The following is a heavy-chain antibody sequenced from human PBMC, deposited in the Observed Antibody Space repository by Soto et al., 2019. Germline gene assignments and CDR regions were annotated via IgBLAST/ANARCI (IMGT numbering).Heavy chain of an antibody. CDR3: ARVDRERETGLVPVAIEVGDG. CDR2: IIPIFGIA. D-gene: IGHD2-2*01. J-gene: IGHJ6*04. CDR1: GGTFSRYS. Sequence: QVQLVQSGAEVKKPGSSVKVSCKASGGTFSRYSITWVRQAPGHGLEWIGRIIPIFGIASYAQKFQGRVTITADASTSPAYMDLDIVSSGGTAVYYWARVDRERETGLVPVAIEVGDGWGNGTTVSVSS. V-gene: IGHV1-69*02.